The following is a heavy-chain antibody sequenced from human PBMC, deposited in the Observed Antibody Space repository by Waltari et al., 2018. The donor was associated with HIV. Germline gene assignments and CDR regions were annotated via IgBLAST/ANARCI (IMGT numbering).Heavy chain of an antibody. J-gene: IGHJ2*01. CDR2: ISSSSSYI. CDR1: GFTFSSYS. Sequence: EVQLVESGGGLVKPGGSLRLSCAASGFTFSSYSMNWVRQAPGKGVEWVASISSSSSYIYYADSVKGRFTISRDNAKNSLYLQMNSLRAEDTAVYYCARAQSYWYFDLWGRGTLVTVSS. CDR3: ARAQSYWYFDL. V-gene: IGHV3-21*01.